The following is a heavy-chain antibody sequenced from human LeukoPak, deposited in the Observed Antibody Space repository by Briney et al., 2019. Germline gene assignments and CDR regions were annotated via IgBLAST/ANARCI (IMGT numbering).Heavy chain of an antibody. J-gene: IGHJ3*02. Sequence: SETLSLTCTVSGGSISSGSYYWSWIRQPAGKGLEWIGRIYTSGSTNYNPSLKSRVTISVDTSKNQFSLKLSSVTAADTAVYYCARYGPPRLRGLREALDIWGQGTMVTVSS. CDR3: ARYGPPRLRGLREALDI. CDR2: IYTSGST. CDR1: GGSISSGSYY. V-gene: IGHV4-61*02. D-gene: IGHD4-17*01.